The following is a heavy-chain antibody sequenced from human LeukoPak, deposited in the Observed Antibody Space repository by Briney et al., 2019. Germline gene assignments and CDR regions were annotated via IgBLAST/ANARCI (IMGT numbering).Heavy chain of an antibody. CDR3: ARQGMLSGTTFYFDY. J-gene: IGHJ4*02. Sequence: PSETLSLTCTVSGGSISSSSYYWGWIRQPPGKGLEWTGSIYYSGSTYYNPSLKSRVTISVDTSKNQFSLKLSSVTAADTAVYYCARQGMLSGTTFYFDYWGQGTLVTVSS. D-gene: IGHD1-7*01. CDR2: IYYSGST. V-gene: IGHV4-39*01. CDR1: GGSISSSSYY.